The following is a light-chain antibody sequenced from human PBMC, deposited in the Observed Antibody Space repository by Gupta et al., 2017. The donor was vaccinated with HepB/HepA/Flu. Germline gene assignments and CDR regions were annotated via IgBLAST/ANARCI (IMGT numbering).Light chain of an antibody. J-gene: IGKJ4*01. Sequence: EIVFRQSPAPPSLPPGERATLSCRASQSVTSYLAWYQLYPGQAPRFLFYDASNWATVIPARFSSSCPGTDFTLTISSLGPEVFAFYFCRQRTNWPTFGGGTKVEIK. CDR3: RQRTNWPT. V-gene: IGKV3-11*01. CDR1: QSVTSY. CDR2: DAS.